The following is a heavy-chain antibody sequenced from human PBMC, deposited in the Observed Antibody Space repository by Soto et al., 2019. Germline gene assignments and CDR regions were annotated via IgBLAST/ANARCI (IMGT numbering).Heavy chain of an antibody. CDR1: GFSLSTSGMC. J-gene: IGHJ4*02. CDR3: ARIRYYDSSGYYQFVPHY. V-gene: IGHV2-70*11. CDR2: IDWDDDK. Sequence: GPTLVNPTQTLTLTCTFSGFSLSTSGMCVSWIRQPPGKALEWLARIDWDDDKYYSTSLKTRLTISKDTSKNQVVLTMTNMDPVDTATYYCARIRYYDSSGYYQFVPHYWGQGTLVTVSS. D-gene: IGHD3-22*01.